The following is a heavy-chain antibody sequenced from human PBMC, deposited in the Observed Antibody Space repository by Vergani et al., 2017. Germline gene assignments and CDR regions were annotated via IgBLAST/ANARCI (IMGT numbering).Heavy chain of an antibody. CDR1: DYSMMTDTY. V-gene: IGHV4-38-2*01. CDR2: VYHSGRT. J-gene: IGHJ4*02. CDR3: VKHGPWPYNFDS. D-gene: IGHD4-11*01. Sequence: QVQLRESGPGLVKPSDTLSLNCSVSDYSMMTDTYWGWIRQSPGKSLEWLGCVYHSGRTYYSLSLKTRLTVSVDTSKSQFSLKLTSLTAADTAVYYCVKHGPWPYNFDSWGQGTRVTVSS.